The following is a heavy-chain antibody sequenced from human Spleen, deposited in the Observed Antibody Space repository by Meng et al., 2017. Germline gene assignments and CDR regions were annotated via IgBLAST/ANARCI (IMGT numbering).Heavy chain of an antibody. CDR3: AREGLDP. CDR1: GYIFTNFD. V-gene: IGHV1-8*01. J-gene: IGHJ5*02. CDR2: MRPNSDNT. Sequence: QVPLVRPGAEVKKPGASVKGACKASGYIFTNFDINWVRPAPGQGLEWMGYMRPNSDNTDYAQKFQGGITMTTNTSISTAYMELSSLTSEDTAVYYCAREGLDPWGQGTLVTVSS.